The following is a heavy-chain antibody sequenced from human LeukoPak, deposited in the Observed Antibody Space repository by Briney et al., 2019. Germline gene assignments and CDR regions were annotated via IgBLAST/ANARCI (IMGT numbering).Heavy chain of an antibody. CDR3: ARGMAEYFQH. V-gene: IGHV4-39*07. Sequence: SETLSLTCTVSGGSISSSSYYWGWIRQPLGKGLEWIGSIYYSGSTYYNPSLKSRVTISVDTSKNQFSLKLSSVTAADTAVYYCARGMAEYFQHWGQGTLVTVSS. CDR1: GGSISSSSYY. CDR2: IYYSGST. J-gene: IGHJ1*01.